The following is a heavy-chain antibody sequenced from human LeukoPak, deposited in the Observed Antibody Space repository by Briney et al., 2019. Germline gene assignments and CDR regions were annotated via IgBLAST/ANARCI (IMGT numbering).Heavy chain of an antibody. CDR2: IYYSGST. J-gene: IGHJ4*02. CDR3: ARHPLYSSGWYVAY. Sequence: SETLSLTCTVSGGSISSYYWSWIRQPPGKGLEWIGYIYYSGSTNYNPSPKSRVTISVDTSKDQFSLKLSSVTAADTAVYYCARHPLYSSGWYVAYWGQGTLVTVSS. V-gene: IGHV4-59*08. D-gene: IGHD6-19*01. CDR1: GGSISSYY.